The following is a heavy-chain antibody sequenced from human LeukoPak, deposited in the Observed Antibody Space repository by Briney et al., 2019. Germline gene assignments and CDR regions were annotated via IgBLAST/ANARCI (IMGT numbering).Heavy chain of an antibody. V-gene: IGHV3-53*01. CDR3: AKRNSGGNFDY. CDR2: IYSGGST. J-gene: IGHJ4*02. CDR1: GFTVSSNY. Sequence: GGSLRLSCAASGFTVSSNYMSWVRQAPGKGLEWVSVIYSGGSTYYADSVKGRFTISRDNSKNTLYLQMNSLRAEDTAVYYCAKRNSGGNFDYWGQGTLVTVSS. D-gene: IGHD4-23*01.